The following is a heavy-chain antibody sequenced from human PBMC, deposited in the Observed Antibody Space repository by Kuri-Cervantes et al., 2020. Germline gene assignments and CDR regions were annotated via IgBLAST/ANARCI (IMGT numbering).Heavy chain of an antibody. Sequence: ASVKVSCKASGYTFTSYDINWVRQATGQGLEWMGWMNPNSGNTGYAQKFQGRVTMTRDTSTSTVYMKLSSLRSEDTAVYYCARDKSTGVFDYWGQGTLVTVSS. D-gene: IGHD7-27*01. J-gene: IGHJ4*02. V-gene: IGHV1-8*02. CDR2: MNPNSGNT. CDR1: GYTFTSYD. CDR3: ARDKSTGVFDY.